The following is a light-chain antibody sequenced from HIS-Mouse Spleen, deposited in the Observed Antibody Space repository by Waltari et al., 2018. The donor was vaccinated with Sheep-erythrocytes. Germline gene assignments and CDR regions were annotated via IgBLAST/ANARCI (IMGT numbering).Light chain of an antibody. Sequence: AIQLTQSPSSLSASVGDRVTITCRASQGISSALAWYQQKPGRAPKLLIYDASSLESGVPTRFSGSGSGTDFTLTISSLQPEDFATYYCQQFNNYPRTFGQGTKVEIK. V-gene: IGKV1D-13*01. CDR2: DAS. CDR3: QQFNNYPRT. CDR1: QGISSA. J-gene: IGKJ1*01.